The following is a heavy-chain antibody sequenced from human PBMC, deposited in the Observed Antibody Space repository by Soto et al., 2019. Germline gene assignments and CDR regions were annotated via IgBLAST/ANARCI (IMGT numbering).Heavy chain of an antibody. J-gene: IGHJ4*01. V-gene: IGHV3-64D*06. CDR1: GFTFSKYA. CDR2: ITSDGDST. D-gene: IGHD2-15*01. CDR3: VKGNQLLRYYFEF. Sequence: GGSLRLSCSVSGFTFSKYAMHWVRQAPGKGLEYVSGITSDGDSTWHADSVKDRFTISRDNSKNTLFLQMSSLRVEDTAIYFCVKGNQLLRYYFEFWGPGTLVT.